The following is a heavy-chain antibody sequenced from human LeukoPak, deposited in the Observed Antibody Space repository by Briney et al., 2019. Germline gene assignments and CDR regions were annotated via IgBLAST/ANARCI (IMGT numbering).Heavy chain of an antibody. J-gene: IGHJ4*02. CDR3: AKHLWRDLLWFGEGYYFGY. V-gene: IGHV3-23*01. Sequence: PGRSLRLSCVASGFIFTNYALSWVRQAPGKGLESVSVISGSGDTTYYADSVKGRFTISRDNSKSTLYLQMNSLRVEDTAVYYCAKHLWRDLLWFGEGYYFGYWGQGTLVTVSS. CDR1: GFIFTNYA. D-gene: IGHD3-10*01. CDR2: ISGSGDTT.